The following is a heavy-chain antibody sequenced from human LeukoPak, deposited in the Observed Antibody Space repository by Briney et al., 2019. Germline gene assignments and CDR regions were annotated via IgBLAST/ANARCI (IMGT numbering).Heavy chain of an antibody. CDR2: IKQDGSEK. Sequence: GGSLRLSCAASGFTFSTYWMSWVRQAPGMGLEWVANIKQDGSEKSYVDSVKGRFTISRDNAKNSLYLQMNSLRAEDTAVYYCATYTVGAVFDYWGQGTLVTVSS. J-gene: IGHJ4*02. CDR3: ATYTVGAVFDY. V-gene: IGHV3-7*01. CDR1: GFTFSTYW. D-gene: IGHD1-26*01.